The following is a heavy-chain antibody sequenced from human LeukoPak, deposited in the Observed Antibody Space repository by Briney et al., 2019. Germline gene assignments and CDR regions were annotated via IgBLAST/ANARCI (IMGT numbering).Heavy chain of an antibody. J-gene: IGHJ4*02. V-gene: IGHV3-21*01. CDR3: ARGGLDTAMVSDY. CDR1: GFTVSSNY. D-gene: IGHD5-18*01. Sequence: PGGSLRLSCAASGFTVSSNYMSWVRQAPGKGLEWVSSISSSSSYIYYADSVKGRFTISRDNAKNSLYLQMNSLRAEDTAVYYCARGGLDTAMVSDYWGQGTLVTVSS. CDR2: ISSSSSYI.